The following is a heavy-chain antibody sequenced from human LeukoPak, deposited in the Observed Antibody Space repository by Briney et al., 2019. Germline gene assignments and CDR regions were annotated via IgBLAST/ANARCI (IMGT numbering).Heavy chain of an antibody. D-gene: IGHD6-19*01. CDR3: ARSLRVAVAASY. CDR1: GFTFSSYW. Sequence: GGSLRLSCAASGFTFSSYWTSWVRQAPGKGLEWVANLKQDGSEKYYVDSLKGRFTISRDNAKNSLYLQMNSLTADDTAIYYCARSLRVAVAASYWGQGTLVTVSS. V-gene: IGHV3-7*01. J-gene: IGHJ4*02. CDR2: LKQDGSEK.